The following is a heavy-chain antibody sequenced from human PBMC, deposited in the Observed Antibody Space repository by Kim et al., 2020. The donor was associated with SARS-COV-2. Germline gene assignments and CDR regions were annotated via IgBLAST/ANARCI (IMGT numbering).Heavy chain of an antibody. CDR2: TYYRSKWYN. Sequence: SQTLSLTCGISGDSVSSNSATWNWIRQSPSRGLEWLGRTYYRSKWYNDYAVSVKGRITINPDSSKNQFSLQLNSVTPEDTAVYYCARDARSSFDYWGQGTLVTVSS. CDR3: ARDARSSFDY. J-gene: IGHJ4*02. V-gene: IGHV6-1*01. CDR1: GDSVSSNSAT.